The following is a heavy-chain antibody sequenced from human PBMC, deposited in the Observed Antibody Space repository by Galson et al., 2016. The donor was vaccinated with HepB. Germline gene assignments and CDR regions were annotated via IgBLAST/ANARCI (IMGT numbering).Heavy chain of an antibody. CDR2: IRGSGTGT. D-gene: IGHD6-19*01. J-gene: IGHJ3*02. V-gene: IGHV3-23*01. CDR3: AKISLGGYNSGWGGSFDI. CDR1: GFSISIYT. Sequence: SLRLSCAASGFSISIYTMNWVRQAPGKGLEWVSAIRGSGTGTSYTDSVKGRFTISRDNSKNTLYLQMSSLRAEDAAVYYCAKISLGGYNSGWGGSFDIWGRGTMVTVSS.